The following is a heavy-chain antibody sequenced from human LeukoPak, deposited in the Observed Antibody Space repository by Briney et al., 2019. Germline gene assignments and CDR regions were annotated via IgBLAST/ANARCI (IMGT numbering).Heavy chain of an antibody. CDR3: AGRMVRGVSRRNNWFDP. CDR1: GGSFSGYY. J-gene: IGHJ5*02. D-gene: IGHD3-10*01. Sequence: PSETLSLTCAVYGGSFSGYYWSWIRQPPGKGLEWIGEINHSGSTNYNPSLKSRVTISVGTSKNQFSLKLSSVTAADTAVYYCAGRMVRGVSRRNNWFDPWGQGTLVTVSS. CDR2: INHSGST. V-gene: IGHV4-34*01.